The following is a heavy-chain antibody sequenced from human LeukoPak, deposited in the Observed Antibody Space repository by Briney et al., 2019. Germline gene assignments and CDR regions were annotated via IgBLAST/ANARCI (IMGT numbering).Heavy chain of an antibody. Sequence: ASVKVSCKASGYTFTSYGISWVRQAPGQGLEWMGWISGYNGNTNYAQNLQGRVTMTTDTSTSTVYMELRSLRSDDTAVYYCAFSSYYLQGNYYMDVWGKGTTVTVPS. V-gene: IGHV1-18*01. CDR3: AFSSYYLQGNYYMDV. D-gene: IGHD1-26*01. CDR1: GYTFTSYG. CDR2: ISGYNGNT. J-gene: IGHJ6*03.